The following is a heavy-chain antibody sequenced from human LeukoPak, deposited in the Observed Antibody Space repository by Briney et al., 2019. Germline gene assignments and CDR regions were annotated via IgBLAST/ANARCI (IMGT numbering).Heavy chain of an antibody. CDR2: ISSSGGST. Sequence: TGGTLRLSCAASGFTFSIYGMSWGRQAPGKGLEWVSGISSSGGSTYYAESVKGRFTISRDNSKNTLYLQMNSLRAEDTAVYYCAKQDSSGWVGVAEYFQHWGQGTLVSVSS. J-gene: IGHJ1*01. D-gene: IGHD6-19*01. CDR3: AKQDSSGWVGVAEYFQH. V-gene: IGHV3-23*01. CDR1: GFTFSIYG.